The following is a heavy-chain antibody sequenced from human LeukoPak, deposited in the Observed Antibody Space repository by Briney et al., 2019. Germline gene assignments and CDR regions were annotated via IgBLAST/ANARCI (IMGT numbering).Heavy chain of an antibody. CDR3: ASGPGYSSGWIDY. V-gene: IGHV1-69*05. D-gene: IGHD6-19*01. Sequence: SVKVSCKASGGTFSSYAISWVRQAPGQGLEWMGGIIPIFGTANYAQKFQGRVTITTDESTSTAYMELSSLRSDDTAVYYCASGPGYSSGWIDYWGQGTLVTVSS. CDR2: IIPIFGTA. CDR1: GGTFSSYA. J-gene: IGHJ4*02.